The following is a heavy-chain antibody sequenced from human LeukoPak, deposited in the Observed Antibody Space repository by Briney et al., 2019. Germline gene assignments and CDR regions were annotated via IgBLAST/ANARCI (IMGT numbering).Heavy chain of an antibody. CDR3: ARLTYYDFWSGYYPYYYYYYMDV. Sequence: SETLSLTCTVSGGSISSYYWSWIRQPPGKGLEWIGEINHSGSTNYNPSLKSRVTISVDTSKNQFSLKLSSVTAADTAVYYCARLTYYDFWSGYYPYYYYYYMDVWGKGTTVTVSS. D-gene: IGHD3-3*01. CDR2: INHSGST. V-gene: IGHV4-34*01. J-gene: IGHJ6*03. CDR1: GGSISSYY.